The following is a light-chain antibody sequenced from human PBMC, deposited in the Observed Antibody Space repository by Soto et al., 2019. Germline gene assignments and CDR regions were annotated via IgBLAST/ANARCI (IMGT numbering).Light chain of an antibody. CDR2: KAS. V-gene: IGKV1-5*03. CDR1: QSISIW. CDR3: QQYNSDST. J-gene: IGKJ1*01. Sequence: IQMTQSPSTLSASVGDRVTITCRASQSISIWLAWYQQKPGKAPKLLIYKASSLESGVPSRFSGSGSGTEFSLTINSLQPDDFATYYCQQYNSDSTFGQGNKVEIK.